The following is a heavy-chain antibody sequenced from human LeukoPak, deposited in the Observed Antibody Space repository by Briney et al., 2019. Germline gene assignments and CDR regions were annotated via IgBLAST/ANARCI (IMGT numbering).Heavy chain of an antibody. J-gene: IGHJ6*02. Sequence: PGGSLRLSCAASGFTFSDYAMSWVRQAPGKGLEWVSAISGSGGSTYYADSVKGRFTISRDNSKNTLYLQMNSLRAEDTAVDYCAKTLGVTPFQYCYYGMDCWGQGTTVTVSS. D-gene: IGHD3-16*01. V-gene: IGHV3-23*01. CDR2: ISGSGGST. CDR1: GFTFSDYA. CDR3: AKTLGVTPFQYCYYGMDC.